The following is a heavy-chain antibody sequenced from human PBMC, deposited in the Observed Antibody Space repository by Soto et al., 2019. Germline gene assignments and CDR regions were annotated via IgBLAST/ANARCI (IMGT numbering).Heavy chain of an antibody. Sequence: GGSLRLSCAASGFTFSSYSMNWVSQDPGKGLELVSSISSTTNYIYYGDSMKGRFTISRDNAKNSLYLEMNSLRAEDTAVYYCARESEDLTSNFDYWGQGTLVTVSS. V-gene: IGHV3-21*06. CDR2: ISSTTNYI. J-gene: IGHJ4*02. CDR3: ARESEDLTSNFDY. CDR1: GFTFSSYS.